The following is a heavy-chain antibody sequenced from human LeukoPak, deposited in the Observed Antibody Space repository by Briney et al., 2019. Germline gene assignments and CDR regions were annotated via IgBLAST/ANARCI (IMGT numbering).Heavy chain of an antibody. CDR1: GHSVSSKSVA. CDR2: TYYRSKWYN. V-gene: IGHV6-1*01. D-gene: IGHD2-15*01. CDR3: ARGRNSAFVC. J-gene: IGHJ4*02. Sequence: SQTLSLTCAISGHSVSSKSVAWNWITQSPSRGLEWLGTTYYRSKWYNDYAVSVKSRITSSPDTSKNQLSLQLNSVTAEDTAVYCCARGRNSAFVCWGEGTLVTVSS.